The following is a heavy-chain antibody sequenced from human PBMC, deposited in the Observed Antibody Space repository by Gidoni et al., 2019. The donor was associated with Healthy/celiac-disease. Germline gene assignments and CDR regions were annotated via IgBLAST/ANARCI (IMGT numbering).Heavy chain of an antibody. V-gene: IGHV1-69*01. CDR1: GGTFSSYA. Sequence: VQLVQSGAEVKKPGSSVKVSCKPSGGTFSSYAISWVRQAPGQGLEWMGGIIPIFGTANYAQKFQGRVTITADESTSTAYMELSSLRSEDTAVYYCASDLGYCSSTSCYADYYYMDVWGKGTTVTVSS. J-gene: IGHJ6*03. CDR2: IIPIFGTA. CDR3: ASDLGYCSSTSCYADYYYMDV. D-gene: IGHD2-2*01.